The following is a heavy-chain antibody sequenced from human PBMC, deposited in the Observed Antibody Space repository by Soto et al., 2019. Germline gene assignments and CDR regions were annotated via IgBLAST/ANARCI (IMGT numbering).Heavy chain of an antibody. CDR2: ISSSSSTI. J-gene: IGHJ3*01. CDR3: ARLSWYYGSALVD. D-gene: IGHD3-10*01. CDR1: GVTFSSYS. V-gene: IGHV3-48*01. Sequence: GGSLRLSCTASGVTFSSYSMNWVRQATGKGLEWVSYISSSSSTIYYADSVKGRFTISRDNAKNSLYLQMNSLRAEDTAVYYCARLSWYYGSALVDWGQGTMVTVSS.